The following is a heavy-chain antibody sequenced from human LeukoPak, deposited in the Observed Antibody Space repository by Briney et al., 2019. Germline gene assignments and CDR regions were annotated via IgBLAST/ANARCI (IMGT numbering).Heavy chain of an antibody. CDR3: AREAYYDFWSGLNWFDS. D-gene: IGHD3-3*01. CDR2: MNPNSGNT. V-gene: IGHV1-8*01. J-gene: IGHJ5*01. CDR1: GYTFITYD. Sequence: ASVKVSCKASGYTFITYDINWVRQATGQGLEWMGWMNPNSGNTGYAQKFQGRVTMTRNTSISTAYMELSSLRSEDTAVYYCAREAYYDFWSGLNWFDSWGQGTLVTVSS.